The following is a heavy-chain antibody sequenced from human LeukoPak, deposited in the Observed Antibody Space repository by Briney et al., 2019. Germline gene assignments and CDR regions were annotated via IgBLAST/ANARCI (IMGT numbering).Heavy chain of an antibody. D-gene: IGHD3-16*01. J-gene: IGHJ3*02. Sequence: GGTLRLSCAASGFIFSNYWMHWVRQAPGKGLVWLSRINSDGSNTRYADYVKGRFTTSRDNAKNTLYVQLSSLRVEDTAVFFCGRGGGDHAFDIWGQGTLVTVSS. CDR2: INSDGSNT. V-gene: IGHV3-74*01. CDR1: GFIFSNYW. CDR3: GRGGGDHAFDI.